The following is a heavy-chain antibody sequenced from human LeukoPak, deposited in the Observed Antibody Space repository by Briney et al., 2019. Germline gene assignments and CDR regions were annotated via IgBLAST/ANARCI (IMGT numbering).Heavy chain of an antibody. Sequence: GGSLRLSCEAPGFTLSTYWMNWVRQVPGKGLDWVANINPDGSGKRYVDSAKGRFTIARDNADNSLSLQMNSLRAEDTAVYYCASWGAGGNSWGQGTLVTVSS. CDR2: INPDGSGK. CDR1: GFTLSTYW. V-gene: IGHV3-7*01. D-gene: IGHD3-16*01. J-gene: IGHJ4*02. CDR3: ASWGAGGNS.